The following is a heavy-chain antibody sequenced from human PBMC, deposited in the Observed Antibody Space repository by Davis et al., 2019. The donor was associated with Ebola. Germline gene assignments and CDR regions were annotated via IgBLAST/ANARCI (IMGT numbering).Heavy chain of an antibody. CDR2: ISSSGGNS. CDR1: GVTFRNYV. CDR3: ARFSRGELENY. V-gene: IGHV3-21*06. D-gene: IGHD3-10*01. J-gene: IGHJ4*02. Sequence: GGSLRLSCAVSGVTFRNYVMSWVRQAPGKGLEWVSSISSSGGNSFYMDSVEGRFTISRDNAKNSLYLQMNSLRVEDTGVYYCARFSRGELENYWGQGTLVTVSS.